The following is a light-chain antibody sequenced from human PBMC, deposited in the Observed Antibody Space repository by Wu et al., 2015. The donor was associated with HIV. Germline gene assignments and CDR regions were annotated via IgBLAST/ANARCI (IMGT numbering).Light chain of an antibody. V-gene: IGKV3-20*01. CDR1: QSISNSF. CDR2: GAS. Sequence: ETVLTQSPGTLSLSPGERATLLCRTSQSISNSFLAWYQQKPGRAPRLLMYGASNRATGFPDRFAGSGSGTDFILTITKVEPEDSAIYFCQQYGDSRYTFGQGTKLEIK. CDR3: QQYGDSRYT. J-gene: IGKJ2*01.